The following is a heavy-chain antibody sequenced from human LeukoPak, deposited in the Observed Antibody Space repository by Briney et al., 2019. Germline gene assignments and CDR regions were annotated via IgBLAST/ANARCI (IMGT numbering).Heavy chain of an antibody. CDR2: INHSGST. CDR3: ARGPRDYVWGSYRYFFDY. V-gene: IGHV4-34*01. J-gene: IGHJ4*02. Sequence: PSETLSLTCAVYGGSFSGYYWSWIRQPPGKGLEWIGEINHSGSTNYNPSLKCRVTISVDTSKNQFSLKLSSVTAADTAVYHCARGPRDYVWGSYRYFFDYWGQGTLVTVSS. CDR1: GGSFSGYY. D-gene: IGHD3-16*02.